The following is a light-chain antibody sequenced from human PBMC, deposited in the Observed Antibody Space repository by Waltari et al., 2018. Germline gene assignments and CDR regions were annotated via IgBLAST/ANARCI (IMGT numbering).Light chain of an antibody. V-gene: IGLV2-23*02. Sequence: QSALTQPASVSGSPGQSITISCNGSNSDVGHYNLVSWYQQHPGKAPKLLLYEVNQRPSGVSSRFSGSKSGITASLTISGLQAEDEADFYCCSYAGSTTWLFGGGTRLTVL. CDR2: EVN. CDR3: CSYAGSTTWL. CDR1: NSDVGHYNL. J-gene: IGLJ2*01.